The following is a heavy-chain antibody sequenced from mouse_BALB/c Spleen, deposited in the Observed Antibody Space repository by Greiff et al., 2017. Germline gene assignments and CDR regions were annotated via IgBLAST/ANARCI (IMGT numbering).Heavy chain of an antibody. CDR3: ARPSDGYYWGFAY. Sequence: QVHVKQSGPELVKPGASVKISCKASGYTFTDYYINWVKQKPGQGLEWIGWIYPGSGNTKYNEKFKGKATLTVDTSSSTAYMQLSSLTSEDTAVYFCARPSDGYYWGFAYWGQGTLVTVSA. CDR1: GYTFTDYY. D-gene: IGHD2-3*01. J-gene: IGHJ3*01. V-gene: IGHV1-84*02. CDR2: IYPGSGNT.